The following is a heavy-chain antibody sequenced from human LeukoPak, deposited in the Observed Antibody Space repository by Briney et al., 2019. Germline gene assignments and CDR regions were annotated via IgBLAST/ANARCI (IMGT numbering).Heavy chain of an antibody. J-gene: IGHJ4*02. Sequence: ASETLSLTCAVYGGSFSGYYWSWIRQPPGKGLEWIGEINHSGSTNYNPSLKSRVTMSVDTSKNQFSLKLSSVTAADTAMYYCGRGDDSSGEHWGQGTLVTVSS. D-gene: IGHD3-22*01. CDR3: GRGDDSSGEH. CDR2: INHSGST. V-gene: IGHV4-34*01. CDR1: GGSFSGYY.